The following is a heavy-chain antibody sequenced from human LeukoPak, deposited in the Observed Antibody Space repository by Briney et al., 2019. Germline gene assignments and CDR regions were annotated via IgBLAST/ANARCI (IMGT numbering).Heavy chain of an antibody. V-gene: IGHV3-53*01. D-gene: IGHD3-22*01. J-gene: IGHJ4*02. CDR3: ARTRIPDYDSSGYYYFDY. CDR2: IYSGGNT. Sequence: GGSLRLSCAASGFTFDKAWMSWVRQAPGKGLEWVSVIYSGGNTYYADSVKGRFTISRDNSKNTLFLQMNSLRAEDTAVYYCARTRIPDYDSSGYYYFDYWGQGTLVTVSS. CDR1: GFTFDKAW.